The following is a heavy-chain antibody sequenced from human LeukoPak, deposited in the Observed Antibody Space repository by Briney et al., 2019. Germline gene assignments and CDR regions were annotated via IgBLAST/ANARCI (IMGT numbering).Heavy chain of an antibody. CDR2: INHSGST. V-gene: IGHV4-34*01. J-gene: IGHJ4*02. D-gene: IGHD6-19*01. CDR3: ARVTGIAVAGTYY. Sequence: PSETLSLTCAVYGGSFSGYYWSWIRQPPGKGLEWIGEINHSGSTNYNPSLKSRVTISVDTSKNQFSLKLSSVTAADTAVYYCARVTGIAVAGTYYWGQGTLVTVSS. CDR1: GGSFSGYY.